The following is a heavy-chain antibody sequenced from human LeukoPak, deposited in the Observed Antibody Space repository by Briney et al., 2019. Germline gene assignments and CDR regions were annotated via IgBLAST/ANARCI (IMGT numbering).Heavy chain of an antibody. CDR3: ARDRDDSSGYYYGRVLEY. V-gene: IGHV1-69*01. D-gene: IGHD3-22*01. J-gene: IGHJ4*02. CDR2: IIPMYGTT. Sequence: SVKVSCKASGGTFSRYAISWVRQAPGQGLEWMGGIIPMYGTTNYAQKFQGRVTLTADESTSTAYMELSSLRSEDTALYYCARDRDDSSGYYYGRVLEYWGQGTLVTVSS. CDR1: GGTFSRYA.